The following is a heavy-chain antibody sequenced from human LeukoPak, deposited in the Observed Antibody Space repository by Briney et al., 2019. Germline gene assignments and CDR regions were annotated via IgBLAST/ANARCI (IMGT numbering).Heavy chain of an antibody. D-gene: IGHD2-2*01. CDR3: VIVVRAGYYYMDV. Sequence: PGGSLRLSCAVSGFTFSDHYMDWVRPAPGKGLEGVGRTRNKANSYTTEYAASVKGRFIISRDNSKNSLYLQMNSLKAEDTAVYYCVIVVRAGYYYMDVWGKGTTVTVSS. V-gene: IGHV3-72*01. J-gene: IGHJ6*03. CDR2: TRNKANSYTT. CDR1: GFTFSDHY.